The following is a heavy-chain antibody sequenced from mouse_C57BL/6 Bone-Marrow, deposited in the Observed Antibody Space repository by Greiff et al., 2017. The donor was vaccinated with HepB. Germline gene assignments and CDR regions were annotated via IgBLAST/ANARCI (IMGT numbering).Heavy chain of an antibody. CDR3: APIYYGPYGAMDY. Sequence: VQLKESGAELVKPGASVKLSCTASGFNIKDYYMHWVKQRTEQGLEWIGRIDPEDGETKYAPKFQGKATITADTSSNTAYLQLSSLTSEDTAVYYCAPIYYGPYGAMDYWGQGTSVTVSS. D-gene: IGHD2-1*01. J-gene: IGHJ4*01. V-gene: IGHV14-2*01. CDR1: GFNIKDYY. CDR2: IDPEDGET.